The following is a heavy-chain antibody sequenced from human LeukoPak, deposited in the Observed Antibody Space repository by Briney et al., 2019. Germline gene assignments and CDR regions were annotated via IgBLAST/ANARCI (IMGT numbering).Heavy chain of an antibody. CDR1: GFTFSSYG. D-gene: IGHD1-26*01. Sequence: GGSLRLSCAASGFTFSSYGMHWVRQAPGKGLEWVAFIRYDGSNKYYADSVKGRFTISRDNSKNTLYLQMNSLRAEDTAVYYCAKRVVGATSWFDPWGQGTLVTVSS. CDR2: IRYDGSNK. V-gene: IGHV3-30*02. J-gene: IGHJ5*02. CDR3: AKRVVGATSWFDP.